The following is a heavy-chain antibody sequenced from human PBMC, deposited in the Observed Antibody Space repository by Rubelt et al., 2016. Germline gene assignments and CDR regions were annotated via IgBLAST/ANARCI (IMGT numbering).Heavy chain of an antibody. CDR1: GGSISSSSYY. V-gene: IGHV4-39*07. J-gene: IGHJ4*02. Sequence: QLQLQESGPGLVKPSETLSLACTVSGGSISSSSYYWGWIRQPPGKGLEWIGEIYHSGSTNYNPSLKSRVTISVDKSKNQFSLKLSSVTAADTAVYYCTRDPPQSVARGYWGQGTLVTVSS. CDR2: IYHSGST. D-gene: IGHD2-15*01. CDR3: TRDPPQSVARGY.